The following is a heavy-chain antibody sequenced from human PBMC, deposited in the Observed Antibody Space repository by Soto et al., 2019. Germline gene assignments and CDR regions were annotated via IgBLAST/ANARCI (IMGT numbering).Heavy chain of an antibody. CDR2: ISYDGSNK. Sequence: PGGSLRLSCPASGFTFSRYAMHWVRHSGGKGLEWWAVISYDGSNKYYADSVKGRFTISRDNSKNTLYLQMNSLRAEDTAVYYCARDEQYYYYGMDVWGQGTTVTVSS. CDR3: ARDEQYYYYGMDV. V-gene: IGHV3-30-3*01. CDR1: GFTFSRYA. J-gene: IGHJ6*02.